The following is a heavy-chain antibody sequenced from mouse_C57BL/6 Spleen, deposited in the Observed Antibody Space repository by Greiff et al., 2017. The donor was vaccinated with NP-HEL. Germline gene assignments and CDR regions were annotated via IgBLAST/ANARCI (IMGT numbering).Heavy chain of an antibody. CDR2: IYPRSGNT. Sequence: QVQLKESGAELARPGASVKLSCKASGYTFTSYGISWVKQRTGQGLEWIGEIYPRSGNTYYNEKFKGKATLTADKSSSTAYMELRSLTSEDSAVYFCARCVVYYGNYENAMDYWGQGTSVTVSS. V-gene: IGHV1-81*01. CDR3: ARCVVYYGNYENAMDY. J-gene: IGHJ4*01. CDR1: GYTFTSYG. D-gene: IGHD2-1*01.